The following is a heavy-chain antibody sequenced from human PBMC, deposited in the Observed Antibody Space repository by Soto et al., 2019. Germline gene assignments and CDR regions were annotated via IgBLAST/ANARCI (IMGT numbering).Heavy chain of an antibody. CDR1: GFTFSSYS. CDR2: ISSSSSYT. J-gene: IGHJ4*02. CDR3: ARAVRTGTTFDY. V-gene: IGHV3-21*01. Sequence: PGGSLRLPCAASGFTFSSYSMNWVRQAPGKGLEWVSSISSSSSYTYYADSVKGRFTISRDNAKNSLYLQMNSLRAEDTAVYYCARAVRTGTTFDYWGQGTLVTVSS. D-gene: IGHD1-7*01.